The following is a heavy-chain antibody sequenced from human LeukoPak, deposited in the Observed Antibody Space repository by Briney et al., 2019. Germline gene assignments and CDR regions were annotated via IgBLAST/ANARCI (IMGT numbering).Heavy chain of an antibody. CDR1: GFTFSSYW. CDR3: ARTNQADDY. J-gene: IGHJ4*02. CDR2: INPGGSSI. Sequence: GGSLRLSCAASGFTFSSYWMHWVRQVPGKGLVWVARINPGGSSITYADSVKGRFTISRDNAKNTLYLQMDSLRAEGTGVYYCARTNQADDYWGQGTLVTVSS. D-gene: IGHD1-14*01. V-gene: IGHV3-74*01.